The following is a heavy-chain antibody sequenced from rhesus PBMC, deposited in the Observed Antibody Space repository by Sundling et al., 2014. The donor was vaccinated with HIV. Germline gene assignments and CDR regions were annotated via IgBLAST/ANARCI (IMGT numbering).Heavy chain of an antibody. CDR3: ARMHATLDY. CDR2: LFGSGGNT. D-gene: IGHD2-39*01. V-gene: IGHV4-127*01. J-gene: IGHJ4*01. CDR1: GGSLSGGYG. Sequence: QLQLQESGPGLVKPSETLSLTCAVSGGSLSGGYGWTWIRQPPGRGLEWIGQLFGSGGNTDYNPSLKSRVTISTDTSTNRFSLQLTSLTAADTAVYFCARMHATLDYWGQGVLVTVSS.